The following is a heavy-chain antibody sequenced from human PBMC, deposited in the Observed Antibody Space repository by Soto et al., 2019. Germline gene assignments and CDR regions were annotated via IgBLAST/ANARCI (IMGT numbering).Heavy chain of an antibody. CDR2: INHSGST. J-gene: IGHJ4*02. CDR3: ARYCSGGSCYALIDY. V-gene: IGHV4-34*01. Sequence: SETLSLTCAVYGGSFSGYYWSWIRQPPGKGLEWIGEINHSGSTNYNPSLKSRVTISVDTSKNQFSLKLSSVTAADTAVYYCARYCSGGSCYALIDYWGQGTLVTVSS. D-gene: IGHD2-15*01. CDR1: GGSFSGYY.